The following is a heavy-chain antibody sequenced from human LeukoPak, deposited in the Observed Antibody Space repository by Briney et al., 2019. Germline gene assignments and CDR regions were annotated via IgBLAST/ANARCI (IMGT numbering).Heavy chain of an antibody. CDR2: ISSSSSYI. J-gene: IGHJ4*02. CDR3: AREFYGDYEDY. V-gene: IGHV3-21*01. CDR1: GFTFSSYE. Sequence: AGGSLRLSCAASGFTFSSYEMNWVRQAPGKGLEWVSSISSSSSYIYYADSVKGRFTISRDNAKNSLYLQMNSLRAEDTAVYYCAREFYGDYEDYWGQGTLVTVSS. D-gene: IGHD4-17*01.